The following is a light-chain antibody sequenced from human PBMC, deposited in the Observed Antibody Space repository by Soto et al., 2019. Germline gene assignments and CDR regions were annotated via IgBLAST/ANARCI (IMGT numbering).Light chain of an antibody. CDR2: EVS. V-gene: IGLV2-14*01. CDR3: SSYTSSRAYV. J-gene: IGLJ1*01. Sequence: QSVLTQPASVSGSPGQSITISCTGTSSDVGGYNYVSWYQQQSGKAPKLMIHEVSNRPSGVSNRSSGSKSGNTASLTISRLQAEDEADYYCSSYTSSRAYVFGIGTKVTVL. CDR1: SSDVGGYNY.